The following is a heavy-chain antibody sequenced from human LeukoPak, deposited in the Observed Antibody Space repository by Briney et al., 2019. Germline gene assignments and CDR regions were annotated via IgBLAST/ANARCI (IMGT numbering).Heavy chain of an antibody. D-gene: IGHD3-10*01. CDR1: GGSISRSGCC. J-gene: IGHJ4*02. Sequence: SETLSLTCTVSGGSISRSGCCWGWIRQPPGEGLEWIGSISHRGSTYYKPSLTSRVTMSIDTSKNQFSLKLTSVTAAETAVYYCARLNAGDPSSRTVDYWGQGTLVTVSS. CDR2: ISHRGST. CDR3: ARLNAGDPSSRTVDY. V-gene: IGHV4-39*01.